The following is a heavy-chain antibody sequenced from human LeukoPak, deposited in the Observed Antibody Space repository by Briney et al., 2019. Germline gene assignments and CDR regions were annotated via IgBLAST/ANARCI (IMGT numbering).Heavy chain of an antibody. Sequence: PGGSLRPSYAASGFTFSSYWMSWVRQAPGKGLEWVANIKQDGSEKYYVDSVKGRFTISRDNAKNSLYLQMNSLRAEDTAVYYCARYPGGYYYGMDVWGKGTTVTVSS. D-gene: IGHD3-10*01. CDR2: IKQDGSEK. V-gene: IGHV3-7*03. J-gene: IGHJ6*04. CDR3: ARYPGGYYYGMDV. CDR1: GFTFSSYW.